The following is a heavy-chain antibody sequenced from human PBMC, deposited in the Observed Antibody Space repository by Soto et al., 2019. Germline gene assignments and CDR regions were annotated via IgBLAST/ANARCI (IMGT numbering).Heavy chain of an antibody. CDR3: ATRHYYDDSSGYSFDY. CDR1: GYTFTSYG. CDR2: ISAYNGNT. D-gene: IGHD3-22*01. Sequence: ASVKVSCKASGYTFTSYGISWVRQAPGQGLEWMGWISAYNGNTNYAQKLQGRVTMTTDTSTSTAYMELRSLRSDDTAVYYCATRHYYDDSSGYSFDYWGQGTLVTVSS. J-gene: IGHJ4*02. V-gene: IGHV1-18*04.